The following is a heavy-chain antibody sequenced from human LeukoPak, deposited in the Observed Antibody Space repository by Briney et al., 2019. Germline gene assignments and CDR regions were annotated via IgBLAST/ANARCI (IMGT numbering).Heavy chain of an antibody. J-gene: IGHJ5*02. CDR2: ISYDGSNK. D-gene: IGHD6-19*01. Sequence: GGSLRLSCAASGFTFSSYAMHWVRQAPGKGLEWVAVISYDGSNKYYADSVKGRFTISRDNSKNTLYLQMNSLRAEDTAVYYCAKYSPKRAAGTSFDPWGQGTLVTVSS. CDR1: GFTFSSYA. V-gene: IGHV3-30-3*02. CDR3: AKYSPKRAAGTSFDP.